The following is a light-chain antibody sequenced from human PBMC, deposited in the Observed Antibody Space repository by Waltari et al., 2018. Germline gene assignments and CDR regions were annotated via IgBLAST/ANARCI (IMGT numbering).Light chain of an antibody. Sequence: QSVLTQPPSASGTPGQTVTIACSGGDSNIARNSVNWYQKFPGAAPKLLIFRHNQRPSGVPDRSSGCKSGTSASLAISGLQSEDESDYFCAAWDVLLNGWVFGAGTRVAVL. V-gene: IGLV1-44*01. CDR1: DSNIARNS. CDR3: AAWDVLLNGWV. CDR2: RHN. J-gene: IGLJ3*02.